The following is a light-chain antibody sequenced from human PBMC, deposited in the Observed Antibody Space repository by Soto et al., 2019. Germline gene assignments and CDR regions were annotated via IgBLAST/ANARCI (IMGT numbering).Light chain of an antibody. Sequence: EIVLTQSPGTLSLSPGERATLSCRASQSVSSNYLAWYQQKPGQAPRLLIYGASSRPTGIPDRSSGSGSGTDFTLTISRLEPEDFAVYYCQVYGTSPRYTFGQGTNLEIK. CDR1: QSVSSNY. V-gene: IGKV3-20*01. CDR3: QVYGTSPRYT. J-gene: IGKJ2*01. CDR2: GAS.